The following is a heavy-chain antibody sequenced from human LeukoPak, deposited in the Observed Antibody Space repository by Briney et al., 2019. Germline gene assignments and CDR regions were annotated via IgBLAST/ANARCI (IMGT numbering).Heavy chain of an antibody. D-gene: IGHD6-13*01. J-gene: IGHJ5*02. Sequence: SETLSLTCTVSGGSISSYYWSWIRQPPGKGLEWIGYIYYSGSTNYNPSLKSRVTISVDTSKNQFSLKLSSVTAADTAVYYCARQNRAKLVRVDWFDPWGQGTLVTVSS. V-gene: IGHV4-59*01. CDR2: IYYSGST. CDR1: GGSISSYY. CDR3: ARQNRAKLVRVDWFDP.